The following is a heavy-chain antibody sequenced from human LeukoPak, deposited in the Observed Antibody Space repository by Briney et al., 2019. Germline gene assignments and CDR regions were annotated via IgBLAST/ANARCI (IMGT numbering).Heavy chain of an antibody. Sequence: SGPTLVNPTQPLTLTCAFSGISLSTIGMCVSWIRQPPGKALVWLALIDWDDDKYYSTSLKTRLTISKDTSKNQVVLTMTNMDPVDTATYYCPRTGILTGHWGLFDYWGQGTLVTVSS. CDR1: GISLSTIGMC. CDR2: IDWDDDK. CDR3: PRTGILTGHWGLFDY. V-gene: IGHV2-70*01. J-gene: IGHJ4*02. D-gene: IGHD3-9*01.